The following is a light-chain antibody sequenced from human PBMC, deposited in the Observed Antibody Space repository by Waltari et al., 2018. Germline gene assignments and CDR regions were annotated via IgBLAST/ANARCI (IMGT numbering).Light chain of an antibody. Sequence: SYELTQPPSVSVSPGQTASINCFGENWGDKTACWYQQKPGQSPVLVIYQDTKRPPGIPERFSGSNSGNTATLTISGTQAMDEADYYCQAWDSSTVVFGGGTKLTVL. CDR3: QAWDSSTVV. CDR2: QDT. J-gene: IGLJ2*01. CDR1: NWGDKT. V-gene: IGLV3-1*01.